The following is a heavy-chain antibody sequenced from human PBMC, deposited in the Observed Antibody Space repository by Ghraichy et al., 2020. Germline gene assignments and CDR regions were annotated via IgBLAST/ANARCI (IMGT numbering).Heavy chain of an antibody. V-gene: IGHV3-33*01. CDR3: ARGRHCTGGTCYFDY. D-gene: IGHD2-8*02. J-gene: IGHJ4*02. CDR1: GFSINNYG. CDR2: MWSDGSKE. Sequence: GGSRRLSCAASGFSINNYGIHWVRQAPGKGLEWVAIMWSDGSKEYYADSVKGRFTISRDNSNTLYLQMNSLRAEDTAVYYCARGRHCTGGTCYFDYWGQGTLVTVSS.